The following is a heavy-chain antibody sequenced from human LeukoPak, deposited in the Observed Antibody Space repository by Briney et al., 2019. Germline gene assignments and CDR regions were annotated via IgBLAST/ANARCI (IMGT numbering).Heavy chain of an antibody. V-gene: IGHV1-8*01. Sequence: ASVKVSCKASGYTFTNYDINWVRQATGQGLEWMGWMNPNSGNTNYAQKFQGRVTMTRNTSISTAYMELSSLRAEDTAVYYCARAKDIVVVVAANLFNYWGQGTLVTVSS. CDR2: MNPNSGNT. D-gene: IGHD2-15*01. J-gene: IGHJ4*02. CDR3: ARAKDIVVVVAANLFNY. CDR1: GYTFTNYD.